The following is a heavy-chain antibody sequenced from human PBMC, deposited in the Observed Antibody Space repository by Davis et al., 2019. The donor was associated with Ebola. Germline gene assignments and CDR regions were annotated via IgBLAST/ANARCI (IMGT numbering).Heavy chain of an antibody. D-gene: IGHD7-27*01. CDR3: ARGLGRHFDL. V-gene: IGHV6-1*01. CDR1: GDSVSTNSAT. CDR2: TYYRSKWYN. Sequence: SQTLSLTCAISGDSVSTNSATWNWIRQSPSRGLEWLGGTYYRSKWYNEYAPFVKSRITFDADTSKNQFSLHLNSVTPEDTAVYYCARGLGRHFDLWGRGTLVTVSS. J-gene: IGHJ2*01.